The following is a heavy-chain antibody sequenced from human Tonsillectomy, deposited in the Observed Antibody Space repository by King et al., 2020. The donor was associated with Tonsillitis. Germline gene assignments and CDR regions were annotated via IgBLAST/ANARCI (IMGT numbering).Heavy chain of an antibody. Sequence: QLQESGPGLVKPSETLSLTCAVSGGSISTYYWSWIRQPPGKGLEWIGCIHYRGSTNYNPSLKSRVTISADTSKNQFSLRLTSVTAADTAVYYCASDLLGVAAAGVYSFGLDVWGQGTTVTVSS. V-gene: IGHV4-59*01. CDR3: ASDLLGVAAAGVYSFGLDV. CDR2: IHYRGST. J-gene: IGHJ6*02. CDR1: GGSISTYY. D-gene: IGHD2-15*01.